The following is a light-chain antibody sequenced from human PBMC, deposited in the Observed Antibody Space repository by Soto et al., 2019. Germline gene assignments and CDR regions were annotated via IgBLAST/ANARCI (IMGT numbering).Light chain of an antibody. J-gene: IGKJ2*01. V-gene: IGKV3-20*01. CDR2: GAS. CDR3: QQYGSSPYT. CDR1: QSVSSSY. Sequence: EIVLTQSPGTLSLSPGERATLSCRASQSVSSSYLAWYQQKPGQAPGLLIYGASSRATGIPDRFSGSGSGTDFTLTISRLEPEDFAVYYCQQYGSSPYTFGQGTKLEFK.